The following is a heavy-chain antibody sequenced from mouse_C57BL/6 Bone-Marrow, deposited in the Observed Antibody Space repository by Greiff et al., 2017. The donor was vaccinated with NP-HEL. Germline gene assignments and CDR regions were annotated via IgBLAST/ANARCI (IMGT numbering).Heavy chain of an antibody. CDR3: AASSYSDY. J-gene: IGHJ2*01. CDR1: GYTFTSYW. V-gene: IGHV1-7*01. Sequence: VQLQQSGAELVKPGASVKLSCKASGYTFTSYWMPWVKQRPGQGLEWIGYINPGSGYTKYNQKFKGKATLTVDKSSSTAYMQLSSLTEEDAVFYYGAASSYSDYWGQGTTLTVSS. D-gene: IGHD1-3*01. CDR2: INPGSGYT.